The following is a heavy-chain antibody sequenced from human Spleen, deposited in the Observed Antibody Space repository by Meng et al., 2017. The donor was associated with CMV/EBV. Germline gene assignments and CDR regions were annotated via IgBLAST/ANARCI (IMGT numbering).Heavy chain of an antibody. CDR3: AIWED. V-gene: IGHV3-23*01. D-gene: IGHD1-26*01. J-gene: IGHJ4*02. CDR1: GFTFSSYA. CDR2: ISGSCGGT. Sequence: GESLKISCAASGFTFSSYAMSWVRQAPGKGLEWVSIISGSCGGTYYADSVKGRFTISRNNSKSTLYLQMNSLSAEDTAVYYCAIWEDWGQGTLVTVSS.